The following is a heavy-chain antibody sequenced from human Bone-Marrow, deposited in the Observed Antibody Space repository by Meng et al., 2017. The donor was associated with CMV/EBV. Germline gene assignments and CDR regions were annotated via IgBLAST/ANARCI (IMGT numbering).Heavy chain of an antibody. CDR3: ARAGRYGYGPNGIFDC. CDR1: GGTFSSYA. D-gene: IGHD5-18*01. J-gene: IGHJ4*02. Sequence: SVKVSCKASGGTFSSYAISWVRQAPGQGLEWMGGIIPILGIANYAQKFQGRVTITADKSTSTAYMELSSLRSEDTAVYYCARAGRYGYGPNGIFDCWGQGTLVTVSS. CDR2: IIPILGIA. V-gene: IGHV1-69*10.